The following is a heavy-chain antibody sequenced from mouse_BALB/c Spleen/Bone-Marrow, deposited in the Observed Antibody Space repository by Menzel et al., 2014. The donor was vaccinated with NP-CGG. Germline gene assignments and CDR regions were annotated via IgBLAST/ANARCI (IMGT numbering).Heavy chain of an antibody. CDR3: NAQNYGYGAWFAY. Sequence: LVESGAELVRSGASVKLSCTASGFNIKDYYMHWVKQRPEQGLEWIGWIDPEDGDTEYAPKFQGKATMTADTSSNTAYLQLSSLTSEDTAVYYCNAQNYGYGAWFAYWGQGTLVTVSA. CDR2: IDPEDGDT. CDR1: GFNIKDYY. J-gene: IGHJ3*01. D-gene: IGHD1-2*01. V-gene: IGHV14-4*02.